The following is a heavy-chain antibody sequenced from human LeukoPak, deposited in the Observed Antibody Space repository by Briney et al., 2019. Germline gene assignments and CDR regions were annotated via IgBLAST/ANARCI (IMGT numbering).Heavy chain of an antibody. D-gene: IGHD3-22*01. J-gene: IGHJ6*02. CDR2: IWYDGGNK. CDR1: GFTFSNYG. CDR3: AKVVRSADSNGYYRAYYYYGMDV. Sequence: GGSLRLSCAASGFTFSNYGIHWVRQAPGKGLEWVAVIWYDGGNKYYADSVKGRFTISRDDSKNTLFLQMNSLRGEDTAVYYCAKVVRSADSNGYYRAYYYYGMDVWGQGTTVTVSS. V-gene: IGHV3-33*06.